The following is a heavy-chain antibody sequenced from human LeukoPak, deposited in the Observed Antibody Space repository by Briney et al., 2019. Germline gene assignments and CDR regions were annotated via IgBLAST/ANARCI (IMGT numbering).Heavy chain of an antibody. Sequence: GGSLRLSCAASGFSFSGSSIHWVRQAPGKGLEWVGHIRSKDNNGATAYSASVKGRFIISRDDSKHTAYLQMNGLKIEDTAMYFCARHVESYYYYAMDVWGQGTTVTVSS. CDR3: ARHVESYYYYAMDV. J-gene: IGHJ6*02. D-gene: IGHD1-1*01. CDR2: IRSKDNNGAT. V-gene: IGHV3-73*01. CDR1: GFSFSGSS.